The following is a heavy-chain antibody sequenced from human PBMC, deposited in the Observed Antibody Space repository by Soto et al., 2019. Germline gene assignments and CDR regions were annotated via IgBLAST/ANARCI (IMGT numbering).Heavy chain of an antibody. J-gene: IGHJ6*02. Sequence: SGPTLVNPTETLTLTCTVSGLSLSNAKLGVSWIRQPPGKALEWLAHIFSNDDKSYSTSLDRRLTISKDTSKSQVVLTMTNLDPVDSGTYYCARSIRGPRRFNGMDVWGQGTTVTVSS. CDR3: ARSIRGPRRFNGMDV. CDR2: IFSNDDK. CDR1: GLSLSNAKLG. V-gene: IGHV2-26*01. D-gene: IGHD1-20*01.